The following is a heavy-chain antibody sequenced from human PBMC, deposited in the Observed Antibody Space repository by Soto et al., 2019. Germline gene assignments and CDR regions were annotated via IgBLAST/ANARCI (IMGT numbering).Heavy chain of an antibody. CDR2: IIPIFGTA. D-gene: IGHD5-18*01. Sequence: SVKVSCKASGGTFSSYAISWVRQAPGQGLEWMGGIIPIFGTANYAQKFQGRVTITADESKSTAYMELSSLRAEDTAVYYCARVRDNTAMVCLDYWGQGTLVTVSS. CDR1: GGTFSSYA. CDR3: ARVRDNTAMVCLDY. J-gene: IGHJ4*02. V-gene: IGHV1-69*13.